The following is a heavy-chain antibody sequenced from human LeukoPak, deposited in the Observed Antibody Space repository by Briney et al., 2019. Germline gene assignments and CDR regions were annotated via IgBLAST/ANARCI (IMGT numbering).Heavy chain of an antibody. J-gene: IGHJ4*02. CDR1: GFTVSSNY. CDR2: INSDGSRT. Sequence: GGSLRLSCAASGFTVSSNYMSWVRQAPGKGLVWVSRINSDGSRTSYADSVKGRFTISRDNAKNTLYLQMNSLRAEDTAVYYCARGPMVRTNLFDYWGQGTLVTVSS. V-gene: IGHV3-74*01. CDR3: ARGPMVRTNLFDY. D-gene: IGHD3-10*01.